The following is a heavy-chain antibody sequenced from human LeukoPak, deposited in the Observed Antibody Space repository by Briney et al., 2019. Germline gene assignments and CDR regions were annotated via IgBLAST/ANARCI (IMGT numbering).Heavy chain of an antibody. Sequence: GGSLRLSCTTSGFTFGDYVMSWVRQAPGKGLEWVGFIRSKAYGGTTEYAASVKGRFTISRDDSKSIAYLQMNSLNTEDTAVYYCTRAAAGRFYYYYYMDVWGKGTAVTVSS. CDR3: TRAAAGRFYYYYYMDV. V-gene: IGHV3-49*04. CDR2: IRSKAYGGTT. CDR1: GFTFGDYV. D-gene: IGHD3-16*01. J-gene: IGHJ6*03.